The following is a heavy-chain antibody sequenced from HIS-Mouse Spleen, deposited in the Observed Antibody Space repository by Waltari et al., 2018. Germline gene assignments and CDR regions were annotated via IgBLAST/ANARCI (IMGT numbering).Heavy chain of an antibody. Sequence: QLQLQESGPGLVKPSETLSLTCTVSGCPISRSSYYWGWIRQPPGKGLEWIGSIDYSGSTYYNPSLKSRVTISVDTSKNQFSLKLSSVTAADTAVYYCAREIPYSSSWYDWYFDLWGRGTLVTVSS. CDR1: GCPISRSSYY. CDR2: IDYSGST. CDR3: AREIPYSSSWYDWYFDL. D-gene: IGHD6-13*01. J-gene: IGHJ2*01. V-gene: IGHV4-39*07.